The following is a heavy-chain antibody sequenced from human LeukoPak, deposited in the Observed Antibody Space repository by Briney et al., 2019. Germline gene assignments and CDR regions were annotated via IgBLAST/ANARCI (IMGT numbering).Heavy chain of an antibody. Sequence: PGRSLRLSCVASGFTFSSYSMNWVRQAPGKGLEWLSYIISGVGTIHYADSGKGRFTISRDNANDSLYLQMNSLRAEDTAVYYCGRDPAGAGIYYDYWGQGTLVTVSS. V-gene: IGHV3-48*01. D-gene: IGHD6-19*01. J-gene: IGHJ4*02. CDR3: GRDPAGAGIYYDY. CDR2: IISGVGTI. CDR1: GFTFSSYS.